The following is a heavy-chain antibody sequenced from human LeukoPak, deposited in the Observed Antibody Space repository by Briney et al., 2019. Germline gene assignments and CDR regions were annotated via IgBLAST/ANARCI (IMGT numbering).Heavy chain of an antibody. CDR3: ARKTAGYFDL. Sequence: RASVKVSCKAFGGTSSSYAISWVRQAPGRGLEWMGGIIPIFGTANYAQKFQGRVTITTDESTSTAYMELSSLRSEDTAAYYCARKTAGYFDLWGRGTLVTVSS. CDR1: GGTSSSYA. J-gene: IGHJ2*01. V-gene: IGHV1-69*05. CDR2: IIPIFGTA.